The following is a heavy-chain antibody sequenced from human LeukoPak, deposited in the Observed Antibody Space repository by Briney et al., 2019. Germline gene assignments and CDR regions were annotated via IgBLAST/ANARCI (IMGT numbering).Heavy chain of an antibody. J-gene: IGHJ4*02. CDR1: GGTFSSYA. Sequence: ASVKVSCKASGGTFSSYAISWVRQAPGQGLEWMGRIIPILGIANYAQKFQGRVTITADKSTSTAYMELSSLRSEDTAVYYCARGPYGSGSYYTDYWGQGTLVTVSS. D-gene: IGHD3-10*01. V-gene: IGHV1-69*04. CDR2: IIPILGIA. CDR3: ARGPYGSGSYYTDY.